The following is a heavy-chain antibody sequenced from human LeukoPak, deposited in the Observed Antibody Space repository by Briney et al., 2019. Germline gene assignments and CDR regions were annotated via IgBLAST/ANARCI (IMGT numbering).Heavy chain of an antibody. CDR3: ARDQGVVVHGKYHYYGMDV. Sequence: GGSLRLSCAASGFTFSSYGTHWVRQAPGKGLEWVAAIAYDGSNKYYADSVKGRFTISRDNSKKTLYLQMNSLRAEDTAVYYCARDQGVVVHGKYHYYGMDVWGQGTTVTVSS. D-gene: IGHD3-22*01. CDR1: GFTFSSYG. CDR2: IAYDGSNK. J-gene: IGHJ6*02. V-gene: IGHV3-30*03.